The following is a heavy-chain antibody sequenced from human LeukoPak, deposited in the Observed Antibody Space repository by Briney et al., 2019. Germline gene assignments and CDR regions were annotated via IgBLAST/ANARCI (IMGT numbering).Heavy chain of an antibody. CDR1: GVTCSSYW. CDR3: AKDWSGNYNWSDP. J-gene: IGHJ5*02. Sequence: GGSLRLSCAASGVTCSSYWMIWVRQAPGKGLEWVANIRQDGSEKYYVASVRGRFTISRDNAKNSLYLQMNSLRAADTAEYYCAKDWSGNYNWSDPWGQGTLVTVSS. CDR2: IRQDGSEK. V-gene: IGHV3-7*01. D-gene: IGHD3-3*01.